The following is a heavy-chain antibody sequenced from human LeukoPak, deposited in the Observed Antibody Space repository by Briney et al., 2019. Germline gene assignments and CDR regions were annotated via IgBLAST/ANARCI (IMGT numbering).Heavy chain of an antibody. CDR2: IYHDGST. V-gene: IGHV4-59*11. CDR1: GGSMSGHF. D-gene: IGHD6-19*01. CDR3: ARGGWSKNY. J-gene: IGHJ4*02. Sequence: SETLSLTCTVSGGSMSGHFWNWVRQPPGKGLEWIGYIYHDGSTKFNPSLKSRVTISVDTSNNQFSLKLRSVTAADTDVYYCARGGWSKNYWGQGTLVTVSS.